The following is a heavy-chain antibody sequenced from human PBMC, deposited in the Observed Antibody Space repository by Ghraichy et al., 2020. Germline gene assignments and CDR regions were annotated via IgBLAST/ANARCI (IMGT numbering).Heavy chain of an antibody. CDR2: INPKTGGT. Sequence: ASVKVSCKASGYTFDEHQIHWLRQAPGQALEWMGWINPKTGGTNYAQKFEDRVTMTSDTSISTAYMDLSGLYSDDTAVYYCARDCGGACYPSAYYFYYMDVWGRGTTVTVSS. V-gene: IGHV1-2*02. J-gene: IGHJ6*03. CDR1: GYTFDEHQ. D-gene: IGHD2-21*01. CDR3: ARDCGGACYPSAYYFYYMDV.